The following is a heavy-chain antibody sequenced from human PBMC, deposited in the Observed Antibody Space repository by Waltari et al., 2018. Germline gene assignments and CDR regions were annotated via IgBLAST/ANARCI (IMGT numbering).Heavy chain of an antibody. Sequence: QITLKESGPTLVKPTQTLTLTCTFSGFSLSTSGVGVGWIRQPPGKALELLAIIYWNDDKRYSPSLNSRLTITKDTSKNQVVLTMTNMDPVDTATYYCAHIKPSMPNDAFDIWGQGTIVTVSS. CDR2: IYWNDDK. J-gene: IGHJ3*02. V-gene: IGHV2-5*01. CDR3: AHIKPSMPNDAFDI. D-gene: IGHD2-2*01. CDR1: GFSLSTSGVG.